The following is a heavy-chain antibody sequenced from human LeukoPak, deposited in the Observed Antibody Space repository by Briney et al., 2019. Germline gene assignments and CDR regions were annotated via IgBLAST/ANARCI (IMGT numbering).Heavy chain of an antibody. D-gene: IGHD2-2*01. Sequence: ASVKVSCKASGYTFTTYDINWVRQATGQGLEWMGWMNPHSGNTGFAQNFQGRVAMTRNTSIDTAYMELSSLRVVDTAVYYCVRGFRSDTSGRKFDCWGQGTLVTVSS. V-gene: IGHV1-8*01. CDR2: MNPHSGNT. CDR1: GYTFTTYD. J-gene: IGHJ4*02. CDR3: VRGFRSDTSGRKFDC.